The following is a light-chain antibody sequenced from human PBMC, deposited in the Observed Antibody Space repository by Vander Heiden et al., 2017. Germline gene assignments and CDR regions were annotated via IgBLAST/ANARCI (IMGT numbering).Light chain of an antibody. CDR1: QSVSSY. CDR3: QQRSNGHPEVT. V-gene: IGKV3-11*01. CDR2: DAS. Sequence: EIVLTQSPATLSLSPGERATLSCRASQSVSSYLAWYQQKPGQAPRLLIYDASNRATGIQARFSGSGYGTDFTLTISSREPEDFAVYYCQQRSNGHPEVTFGHGTKVDIK. J-gene: IGKJ3*01.